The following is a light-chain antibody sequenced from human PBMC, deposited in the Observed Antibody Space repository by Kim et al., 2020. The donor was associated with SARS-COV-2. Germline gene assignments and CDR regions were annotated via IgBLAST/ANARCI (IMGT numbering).Light chain of an antibody. CDR1: QSISIS. V-gene: IGKV1-39*01. CDR3: QQGYSTRLT. J-gene: IGKJ4*01. CDR2: GAS. Sequence: DIQMTQSPSSLSASVGDRVTITCRASQSISISLNWYQQKPGKAPKVLISGASTLQSGVPSRFSGSGSGTDFTLTIGSLQPEDFATYYCQQGYSTRLTFGGGTKVDIK.